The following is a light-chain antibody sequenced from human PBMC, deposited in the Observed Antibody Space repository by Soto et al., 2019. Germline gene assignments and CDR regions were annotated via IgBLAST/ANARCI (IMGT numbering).Light chain of an antibody. Sequence: ETVLTQSPGTVSLSPGERATLSCTTSQSVRSNYLAWYQQKPGQAPRLLIYGVFSRATGIPDRFSGSGSGTDFTLTISRLEPEDSAVYYCQHYDGSPRTFGPGTNLDI. CDR3: QHYDGSPRT. J-gene: IGKJ2*01. CDR2: GVF. CDR1: QSVRSNY. V-gene: IGKV3-20*01.